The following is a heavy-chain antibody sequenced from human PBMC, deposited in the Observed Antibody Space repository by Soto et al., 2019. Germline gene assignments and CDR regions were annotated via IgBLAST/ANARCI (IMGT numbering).Heavy chain of an antibody. CDR3: ARGDYYDISGPFSDAFDI. J-gene: IGHJ3*02. CDR2: IKPDGSEK. Sequence: VGSLRLSCAASGFSFSTYWMSWVRQAPGKGLEWVANIKPDGSEKWYVDSVKGRFTISRDNAKNSLYLQMNSLRDEDTAVYYCARGDYYDISGPFSDAFDIWGQGTMVTVSS. CDR1: GFSFSTYW. D-gene: IGHD3-22*01. V-gene: IGHV3-7*04.